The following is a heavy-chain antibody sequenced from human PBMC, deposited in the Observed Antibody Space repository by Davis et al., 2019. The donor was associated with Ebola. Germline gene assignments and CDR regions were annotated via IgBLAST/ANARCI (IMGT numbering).Heavy chain of an antibody. CDR3: ARENTRYCSSTSCYYYGMDV. V-gene: IGHV1-18*01. J-gene: IGHJ6*02. CDR1: GYTFTSYG. CDR2: ISAYNGNT. D-gene: IGHD2-2*01. Sequence: AASVKVSCKASGYTFTSYGISWVRQAPGQGLEWMGWISAYNGNTNYAQKLQGRVTITTDTSTSTAYMELRSLRSDDTAVYYCARENTRYCSSTSCYYYGMDVWGQGTTVTVSS.